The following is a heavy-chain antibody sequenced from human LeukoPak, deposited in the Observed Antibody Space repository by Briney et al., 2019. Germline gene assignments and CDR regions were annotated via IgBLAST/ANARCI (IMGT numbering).Heavy chain of an antibody. CDR3: AKDGLLGYCSSTSCYGDYYYYGMDV. CDR1: GFTFSSYA. V-gene: IGHV3-23*01. J-gene: IGHJ6*02. CDR2: ISGSGGST. D-gene: IGHD2-2*01. Sequence: GGSLRLSCAASGFTFSSYAMSWVRQAPGKGLEWVSAISGSGGSTYYADSVKGRFTISRDNSKNTLYLQMNSLRAEDTAVYYCAKDGLLGYCSSTSCYGDYYYYGMDVWGQGTTVTVSS.